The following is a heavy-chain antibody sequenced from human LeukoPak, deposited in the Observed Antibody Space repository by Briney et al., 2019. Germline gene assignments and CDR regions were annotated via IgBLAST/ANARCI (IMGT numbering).Heavy chain of an antibody. Sequence: GASVKVSCKASGYTFTSYAMNWVRQAPGQGLEWMGWINTNTGNPTYAQGFTGRFVFSLDTSVSTAYLQISSLKAEDTAVYYCARENAVAAFPYYYYYMDVWGKGTTVTVSS. CDR3: ARENAVAAFPYYYYYMDV. CDR1: GYTFTSYA. J-gene: IGHJ6*03. CDR2: INTNTGNP. V-gene: IGHV7-4-1*02. D-gene: IGHD6-19*01.